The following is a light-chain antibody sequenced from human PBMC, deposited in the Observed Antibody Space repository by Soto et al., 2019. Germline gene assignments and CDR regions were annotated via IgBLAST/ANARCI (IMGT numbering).Light chain of an antibody. J-gene: IGLJ1*01. CDR2: DTY. CDR3: CLYAASSIYYL. V-gene: IGLV2-8*01. CDR1: SSDLGWYNR. Sequence: QSVLTQPPSATWSPGQSVTISCTGTSSDLGWYNRVSWYQQHPGKVPKLIIYDTYKRPSWVPNSFSGSPSGNTAALTVSGLQHGEEDAYYCCLYAASSIYYLFGTGNKVTVL.